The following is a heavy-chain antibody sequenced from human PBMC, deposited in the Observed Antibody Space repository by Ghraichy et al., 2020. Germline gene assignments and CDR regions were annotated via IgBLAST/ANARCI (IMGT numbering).Heavy chain of an antibody. CDR1: GFTFSSYE. CDR3: ARAIDYDFWSGYSHWYFDL. CDR2: ISSSGSTI. D-gene: IGHD3-3*01. Sequence: GGSLILSCAASGFTFSSYEMNWVRQAPGKGLEWVSYISSSGSTIYYADSVKGRFTISRDNAKNSLYLQMNSLRAEDTAVYYCARAIDYDFWSGYSHWYFDLWGRGTLVTVSS. V-gene: IGHV3-48*03. J-gene: IGHJ2*01.